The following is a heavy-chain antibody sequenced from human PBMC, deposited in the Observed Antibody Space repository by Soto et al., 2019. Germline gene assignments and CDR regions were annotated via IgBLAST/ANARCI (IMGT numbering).Heavy chain of an antibody. CDR3: AKDGKMRTKVWFPAGYGMDV. D-gene: IGHD3-10*01. CDR1: GFTFSRYD. CDR2: ISVSGDNT. Sequence: PGGSLRLSCAASGFTFSRYDMNWVRQAPGGGLQWISGISVSGDNTSYVESVRGRFTVYRDNSKNTLYLQMNNLRAEDTALYYCAKDGKMRTKVWFPAGYGMDVWGQGTTVTVSS. V-gene: IGHV3-23*01. J-gene: IGHJ6*02.